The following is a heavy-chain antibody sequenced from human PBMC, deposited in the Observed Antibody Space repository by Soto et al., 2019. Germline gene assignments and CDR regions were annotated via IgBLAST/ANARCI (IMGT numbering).Heavy chain of an antibody. D-gene: IGHD6-6*01. CDR3: AKSIAARRSGFCDY. Sequence: GGSLRLSCAASGFTFDDYAMHWVRQAPGKGLEWVVGISWNSGSIVYAASVKGRFTISSDNAKNSLYLQMNSLRAEDTALYYCAKSIAARRSGFCDYWGQGTLVTVSS. CDR1: GFTFDDYA. J-gene: IGHJ4*02. CDR2: ISWNSGSI. V-gene: IGHV3-9*01.